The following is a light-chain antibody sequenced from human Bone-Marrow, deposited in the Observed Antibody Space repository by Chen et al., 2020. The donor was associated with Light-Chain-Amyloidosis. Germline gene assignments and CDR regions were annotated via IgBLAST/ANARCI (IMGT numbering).Light chain of an antibody. CDR2: DAS. Sequence: DIQMTQSPSSLSASVGDRVTVTCRASQDIGNYLAWYHQKPGTVPKLLVYDASDLESGVPYRFSASGSGADFTLTISSLQAEDVGTYYCQEYDDAPWTFGQGTKVEIK. CDR1: QDIGNY. V-gene: IGKV1-27*01. CDR3: QEYDDAPWT. J-gene: IGKJ1*01.